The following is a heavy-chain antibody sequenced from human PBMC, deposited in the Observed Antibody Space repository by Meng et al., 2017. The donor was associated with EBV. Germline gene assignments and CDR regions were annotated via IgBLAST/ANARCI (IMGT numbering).Heavy chain of an antibody. Sequence: QGQLVQSGSEVKKPGASVKGSCKASGYTFSSYGISWVRQAPGQGLEWMGWISAYNGNTNYAQKLQGRVTMTTDTSTSTAYMELRSLRSDDTAVYYCARDGRLYDTPSPFDYWGQGTLVTVSS. D-gene: IGHD3-22*01. CDR2: ISAYNGNT. J-gene: IGHJ4*02. CDR3: ARDGRLYDTPSPFDY. CDR1: GYTFSSYG. V-gene: IGHV1-18*01.